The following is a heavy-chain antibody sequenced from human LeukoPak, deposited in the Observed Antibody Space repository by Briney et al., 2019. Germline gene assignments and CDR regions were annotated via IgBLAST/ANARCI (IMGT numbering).Heavy chain of an antibody. V-gene: IGHV4-59*01. CDR1: GGSISSYY. J-gene: IGHJ6*02. D-gene: IGHD5-12*01. CDR3: ARWSGGGYAPYYYGMDV. CDR2: IYYSGST. Sequence: PSETLSLTCTVSGGSISSYYWSWIRQPPGKGLEWIGYIYYSGSTNNNPSLKSRVTISVDTSKNQFSLKLSSVTAADTAVYYCARWSGGGYAPYYYGMDVWGQGTTVTVSS.